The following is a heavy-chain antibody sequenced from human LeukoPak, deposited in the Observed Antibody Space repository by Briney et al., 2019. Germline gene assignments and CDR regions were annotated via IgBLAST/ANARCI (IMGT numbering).Heavy chain of an antibody. CDR1: GFTFSSYS. J-gene: IGHJ6*03. D-gene: IGHD3-16*01. CDR3: AREGESGSSADYYYYYMDV. Sequence: GGSLRLSCAASGFTFSSYSMNWVRQAPGKGLEWVSSISSSSSYIYYADSVKGRFTISRDNAKNSLYLQMNSLRAEDTAVYYCAREGESGSSADYYYYYMDVWGKGTTVTVSS. CDR2: ISSSSSYI. V-gene: IGHV3-21*01.